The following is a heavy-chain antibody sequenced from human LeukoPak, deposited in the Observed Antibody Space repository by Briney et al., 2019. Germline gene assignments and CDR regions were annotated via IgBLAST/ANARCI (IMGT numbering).Heavy chain of an antibody. D-gene: IGHD3-22*01. V-gene: IGHV1-69*04. Sequence: RASVKVSCKASGGTFSSYAIGWVRQAPGQGLEWMGRIIPIFGIANYAQKFQGRVTIAADKSTSTAYMELSSLRSEDTAVYYCARDQYYYDSSGYITWGQGTLVTVSS. CDR1: GGTFSSYA. CDR3: ARDQYYYDSSGYIT. J-gene: IGHJ4*02. CDR2: IIPIFGIA.